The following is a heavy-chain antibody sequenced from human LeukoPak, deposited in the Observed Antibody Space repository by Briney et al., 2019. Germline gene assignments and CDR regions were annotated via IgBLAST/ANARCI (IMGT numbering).Heavy chain of an antibody. D-gene: IGHD3-10*01. CDR3: ARAPLITMVRGVITPGGMDV. V-gene: IGHV4-4*07. J-gene: IGHJ6*02. CDR1: AGSISSYY. CDR2: IKNSGNT. Sequence: SETLSLTCSVSAGSISSYYWSWIRQPAGKGLEWIGRIKNSGNTNYNPSLESRVTLSLDTSKNQFSLNLSSVTAADTAVYYCARAPLITMVRGVITPGGMDVWGQGTTVTVSS.